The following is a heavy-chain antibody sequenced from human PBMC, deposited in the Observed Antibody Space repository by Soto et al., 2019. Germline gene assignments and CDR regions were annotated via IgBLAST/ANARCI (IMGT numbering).Heavy chain of an antibody. Sequence: GGSLRLSCAASGFTFSSYSMNWVRQAPGKGLEWVSSISSSSSYIYYADSVKGRFTISRDNAKNSLYLQMNSLRAEDTAVYYCARVAGDIVLMGESYDYYGMDVWGQGTTVTVSS. CDR3: ARVAGDIVLMGESYDYYGMDV. J-gene: IGHJ6*02. CDR1: GFTFSSYS. D-gene: IGHD2-8*01. V-gene: IGHV3-21*01. CDR2: ISSSSSYI.